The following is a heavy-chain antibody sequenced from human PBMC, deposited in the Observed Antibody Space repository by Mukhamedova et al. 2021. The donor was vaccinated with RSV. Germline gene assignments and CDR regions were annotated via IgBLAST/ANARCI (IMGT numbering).Heavy chain of an antibody. J-gene: IGHJ4*02. Sequence: DGSNAYYTISVKGRFIISRDNSKNTLYLQMNSLGTEDTAVYYCAKDSYGAYLTTNYFDYWGQGTLVTVPS. D-gene: IGHD1-1*01. CDR3: AKDSYGAYLTTNYFDY. CDR2: DGSNA. V-gene: IGHV3-30*02.